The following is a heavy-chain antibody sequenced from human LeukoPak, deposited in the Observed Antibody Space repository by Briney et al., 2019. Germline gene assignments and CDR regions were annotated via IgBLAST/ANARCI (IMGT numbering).Heavy chain of an antibody. CDR1: GYTFTSNY. CDR2: INPSGGST. V-gene: IGHV1-46*01. D-gene: IGHD6-6*01. Sequence: ASLKVSCKASGYTFTSNYMHWVRHSPGQGLEWIGIINPSGGSTSYAQKFQGKVTMTRDTSTSTVYMELSSLRSEDTAVYYCARDGGGQLVRNWFDPWGQGTLVTVSS. CDR3: ARDGGGQLVRNWFDP. J-gene: IGHJ5*02.